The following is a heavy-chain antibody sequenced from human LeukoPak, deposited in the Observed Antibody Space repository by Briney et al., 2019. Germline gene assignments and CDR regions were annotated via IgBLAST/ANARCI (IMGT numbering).Heavy chain of an antibody. J-gene: IGHJ4*02. CDR1: GFTFSSYW. Sequence: GGSLRLSCAASGFTFSSYWMSWVRQAPGKGLEWVSVIYSGGGTYYADSVKGRFTISRDNSKNTLYLQMNSLRAEDTAVYYCASGGSGSYSYWGQGTLVTVSS. CDR2: IYSGGGT. CDR3: ASGGSGSYSY. D-gene: IGHD1-26*01. V-gene: IGHV3-53*01.